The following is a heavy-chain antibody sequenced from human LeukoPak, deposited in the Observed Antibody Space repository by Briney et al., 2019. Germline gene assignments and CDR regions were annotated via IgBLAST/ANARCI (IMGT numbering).Heavy chain of an antibody. CDR1: GGSFSGYY. J-gene: IGHJ4*02. D-gene: IGHD3-10*01. CDR2: INHSGST. V-gene: IGHV4-34*01. CDR3: ARDVGSGSYYNNYFDY. Sequence: PSETLSLTCAVYGGSFSGYYWSWIRQPPGKGLEWIGEINHSGSTNYNPSLKSRVTISVDTSKNQFSLKLSSVTAADTAVYYCARDVGSGSYYNNYFDYWGQGTLVTVSS.